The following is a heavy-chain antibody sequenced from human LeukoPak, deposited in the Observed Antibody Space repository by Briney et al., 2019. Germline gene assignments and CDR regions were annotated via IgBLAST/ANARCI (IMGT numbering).Heavy chain of an antibody. D-gene: IGHD3-22*01. CDR2: INSDGSST. J-gene: IGHJ4*02. Sequence: PGGSLRLSCAASGFTFSSSLMHWVRQAPGKGLVWVSRINSDGSSTTYADSVKGRFTISRDNAKNTLYLQMNSLRVEDTAVYYCVGGYDSSGWGQGTLVTVSS. CDR1: GFTFSSSL. V-gene: IGHV3-74*01. CDR3: VGGYDSSG.